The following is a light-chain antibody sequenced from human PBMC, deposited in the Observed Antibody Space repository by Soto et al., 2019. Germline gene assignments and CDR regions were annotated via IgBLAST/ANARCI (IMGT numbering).Light chain of an antibody. CDR2: WAS. CDR3: QQYHTAPIT. J-gene: IGKJ5*01. CDR1: QSVLVDSNNLNF. Sequence: DIVMTQSPDFLAVSLGERASINCKSSQSVLVDSNNLNFLAWFQQKPGQPPKLLISWASTRQSGVPDRFSGSGSGSDFTLTISSLQAEDVAVYYCQQYHTAPITFGQGTRLEIK. V-gene: IGKV4-1*01.